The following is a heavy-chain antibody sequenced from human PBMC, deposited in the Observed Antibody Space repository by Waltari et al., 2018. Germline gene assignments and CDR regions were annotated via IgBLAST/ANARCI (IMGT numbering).Heavy chain of an antibody. V-gene: IGHV4-34*01. Sequence: QVQLQQWGAGLSKPSETLSLTCAVYGGTFSNNYWSWIRQPPGKGLEWIGEINPSGSPTYNPSLKSRVTISGDTSKNQFSLELSSVSAADTAVYYCARRGHSSYYYYYMDVWGKGTTVTVSS. J-gene: IGHJ6*03. CDR3: ARRGHSSYYYYYMDV. CDR1: GGTFSNNY. CDR2: INPSGSP. D-gene: IGHD5-18*01.